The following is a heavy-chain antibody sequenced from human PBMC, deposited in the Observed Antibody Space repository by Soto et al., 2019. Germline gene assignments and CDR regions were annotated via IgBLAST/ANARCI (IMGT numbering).Heavy chain of an antibody. Sequence: GASVKVSCKASGYTFTSYAMHWVRQAPGQRLEWMGWINAGNGNTKYSQKFQGRVTITRDTSASTAYMELSSLRSEDTAVYYCARDFYDSSGYYYVLHAENNWFDPWGQGTLVTVSS. V-gene: IGHV1-3*01. J-gene: IGHJ5*02. CDR3: ARDFYDSSGYYYVLHAENNWFDP. CDR1: GYTFTSYA. CDR2: INAGNGNT. D-gene: IGHD3-22*01.